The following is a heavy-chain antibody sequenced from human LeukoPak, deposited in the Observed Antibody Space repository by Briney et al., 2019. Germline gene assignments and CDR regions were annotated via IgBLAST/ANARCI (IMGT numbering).Heavy chain of an antibody. J-gene: IGHJ4*02. V-gene: IGHV4-31*03. D-gene: IGHD3-22*01. CDR1: GGSISSGGYY. CDR3: AREKRGYYYY. Sequence: SETLSLTCTVSGGSISSGGYYWSWIRQHPGKGLEWIGYIYYSGSTYYNPSLKSRVTISVDTPKNQFSLKLSSVTAADTAVYYCAREKRGYYYYWGQGTLVTVSS. CDR2: IYYSGST.